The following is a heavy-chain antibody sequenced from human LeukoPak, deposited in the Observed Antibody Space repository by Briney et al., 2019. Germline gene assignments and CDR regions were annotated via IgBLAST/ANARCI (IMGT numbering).Heavy chain of an antibody. D-gene: IGHD3-22*01. CDR1: GFSVINNY. J-gene: IGHJ5*02. CDR2: INSDGINT. Sequence: GGSLRLSCVVSGFSVINNYVSWVRQAPGKGLVWVSRINSDGINTSYADSVKGRFTISRDNAKNTLNLQMNSLRAEDTAVYYCARDLGQYYDTSDNWFDPWGQGTLVTVSS. V-gene: IGHV3-74*01. CDR3: ARDLGQYYDTSDNWFDP.